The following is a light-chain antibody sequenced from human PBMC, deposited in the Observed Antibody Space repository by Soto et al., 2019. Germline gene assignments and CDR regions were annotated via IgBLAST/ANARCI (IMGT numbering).Light chain of an antibody. Sequence: DIQMTQPPSSLSAFVGDIVTITCQASQRISIYLNWYQQKPGKAPKLLLYAASSLQSGVPSRFSGSLSGTEFTLTIISLQPEDFATYYGQQCYINHRLLGQGTKLEI. V-gene: IGKV1-39*01. CDR1: QRISIY. CDR3: QQCYINHRL. CDR2: AAS. J-gene: IGKJ2*01.